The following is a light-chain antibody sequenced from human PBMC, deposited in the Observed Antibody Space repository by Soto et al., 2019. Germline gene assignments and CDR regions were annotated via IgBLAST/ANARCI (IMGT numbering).Light chain of an antibody. Sequence: QSALTQPASVSGSPGQSITISCTGSSSDVGAYNYVSWYQQHPGKAPRLMIYEVTNRPSGVSNRFSGSKSGNTASLTISGLRAEDEADYYCSSYTSGSTLVVFGGGTKHTVL. CDR1: SSDVGAYNY. CDR2: EVT. CDR3: SSYTSGSTLVV. J-gene: IGLJ2*01. V-gene: IGLV2-14*01.